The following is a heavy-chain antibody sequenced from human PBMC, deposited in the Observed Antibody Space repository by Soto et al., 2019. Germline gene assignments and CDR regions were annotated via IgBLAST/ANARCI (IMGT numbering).Heavy chain of an antibody. CDR3: ASDPGGCSGGSCYSWYFDY. D-gene: IGHD2-15*01. CDR2: ISSSSSII. V-gene: IGHV3-48*01. Sequence: GGSLRLSCAASGFTFSTYNMNWVRQAPGKGLEWVSYISSSSSIIYYADSVKGRFTISRDNAKNSLYLQMNSLRAEDTAVYYLASDPGGCSGGSCYSWYFDYWGQGTLVTVSS. J-gene: IGHJ4*02. CDR1: GFTFSTYN.